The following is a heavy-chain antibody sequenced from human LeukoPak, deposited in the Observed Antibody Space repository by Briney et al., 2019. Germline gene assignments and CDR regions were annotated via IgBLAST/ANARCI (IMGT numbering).Heavy chain of an antibody. CDR1: GYTFTSYY. CDR3: ARGYYAVITFDY. Sequence: GASVKVSCKASGYTFTSYYMHWVRQAPGQGLEWVGWINPNSGGTNYAQKFQGRVTMTRDTSISTAYMELSRLRSDDTAVYYCARGYYAVITFDYWGQGTLVTVSS. V-gene: IGHV1-2*02. CDR2: INPNSGGT. D-gene: IGHD3-22*01. J-gene: IGHJ4*02.